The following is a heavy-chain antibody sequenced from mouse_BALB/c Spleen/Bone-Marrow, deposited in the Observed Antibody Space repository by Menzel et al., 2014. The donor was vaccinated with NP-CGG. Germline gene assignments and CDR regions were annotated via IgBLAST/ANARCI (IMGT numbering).Heavy chain of an antibody. J-gene: IGHJ4*01. CDR1: GYTFTNNW. CDR3: ARGGDGYPVYGMDY. D-gene: IGHD2-3*01. Sequence: VQLVESGAELVRPGTSVKISCKASGYTFTNNWLGWIKQRPGHGLEWIGDIYPGGGYSNYNEKFTGKVTLTADTSSSTAYMQLSSLTSEDSAVHCCARGGDGYPVYGMDYWGRGTSVTVSS. CDR2: IYPGGGYS. V-gene: IGHV1-63*02.